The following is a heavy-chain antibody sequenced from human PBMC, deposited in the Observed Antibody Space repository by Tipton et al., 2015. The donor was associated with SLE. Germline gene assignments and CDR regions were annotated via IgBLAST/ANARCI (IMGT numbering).Heavy chain of an antibody. V-gene: IGHV4-59*01. CDR1: GGSISGYY. J-gene: IGHJ4*02. CDR2: IYSSGST. CDR3: ARTTSGTYYFDY. D-gene: IGHD3-10*01. Sequence: TLSLTCSVSGGSISGYYWSWIRQPPGKGLEWIGYIYSSGSTDYNPSLNSRVTISVDTSKNQFSLKVTSATAADTAVYYCARTTSGTYYFDYWGRGTLVTVSS.